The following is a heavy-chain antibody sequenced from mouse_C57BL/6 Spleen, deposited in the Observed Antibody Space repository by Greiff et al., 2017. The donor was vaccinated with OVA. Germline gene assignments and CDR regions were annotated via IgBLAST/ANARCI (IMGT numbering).Heavy chain of an antibody. V-gene: IGHV6-3*01. CDR1: GFTFSNYW. J-gene: IGHJ4*01. D-gene: IGHD2-2*01. CDR3: TDGYPYAMDY. CDR2: IRLKSDNYAT. Sequence: EVKLVESGGGLVQPGGSMKLSCVASGFTFSNYWMNWVRQSPEKGLEWVAQIRLKSDNYATHYAESVKGRFTISRDDSKSSVYLQMNNLRAEDTGIYYCTDGYPYAMDYWGQGTSVTVSS.